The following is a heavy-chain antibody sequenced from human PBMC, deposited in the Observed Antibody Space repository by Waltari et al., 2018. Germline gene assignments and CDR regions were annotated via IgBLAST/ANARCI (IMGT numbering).Heavy chain of an antibody. J-gene: IGHJ4*02. CDR1: GYSISSGYY. D-gene: IGHD3-22*01. CDR2: IYHSGST. CDR3: ARLSSKNYYDSSGPRGDY. V-gene: IGHV4-38-2*01. Sequence: QVQLQESGPGLVKPSETLSLTCAVSGYSISSGYYWGWIRQPPGTGLEWIGSIYHSGSTYYNPSLKSRVTISVDTSKNQFSLKLSSVTAADTAVYYCARLSSKNYYDSSGPRGDYWGQGTLVTVSS.